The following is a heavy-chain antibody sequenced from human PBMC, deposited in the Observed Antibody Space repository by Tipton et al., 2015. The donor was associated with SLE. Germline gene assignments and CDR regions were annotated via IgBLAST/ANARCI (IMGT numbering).Heavy chain of an antibody. CDR1: GGSISSYY. Sequence: TLSLTCTVSGGSISSYYWSWIRQPAGKGLEWVGRIYTSGSTNYNPSLKSRVPMSVDTSKNQFSLKLSSVTAADTAVYYCARDVPAFRGGAPDAFDIWGQGTMVTVSS. CDR3: ARDVPAFRGGAPDAFDI. J-gene: IGHJ3*02. D-gene: IGHD5-24*01. CDR2: IYTSGST. V-gene: IGHV4-4*07.